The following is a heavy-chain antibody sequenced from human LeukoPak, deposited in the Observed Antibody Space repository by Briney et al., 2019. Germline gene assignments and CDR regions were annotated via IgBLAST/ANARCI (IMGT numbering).Heavy chain of an antibody. V-gene: IGHV5-51*01. CDR3: TRREYNDYRTPFPF. J-gene: IGHJ4*02. CDR2: IYPNDSHG. D-gene: IGHD4-11*01. CDR1: GYIFSDYW. Sequence: GEALKISFKTSGYIFSDYWIAWVRQTPGKGLEGMGIIYPNDSHGKYSPSFQGHVTISVDKSVSAAYLQWNTLKASDTATYFCTRREYNDYRTPFPFWGQGTQVTVSS.